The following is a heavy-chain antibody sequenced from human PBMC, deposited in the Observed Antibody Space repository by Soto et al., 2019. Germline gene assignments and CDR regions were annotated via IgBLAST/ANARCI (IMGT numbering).Heavy chain of an antibody. CDR2: MNPNSGNT. CDR3: AREVCSGGSCFRMDV. CDR1: GYTFTSYD. Sequence: QVQLVQSGAEVKKPGASVKVSCKASGYTFTSYDINWVRQATGQGLEWMGWMNPNSGNTGYAQKCQGSVTMTRTASLGTAYMALTSLRSEDKALYYCAREVCSGGSCFRMDVWGKGTTVTVSS. V-gene: IGHV1-8*01. D-gene: IGHD2-15*01. J-gene: IGHJ6*04.